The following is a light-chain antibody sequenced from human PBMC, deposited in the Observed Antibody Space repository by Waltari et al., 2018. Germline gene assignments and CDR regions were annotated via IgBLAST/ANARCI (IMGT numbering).Light chain of an antibody. CDR3: QTWGSGIVT. CDR1: TGHSDFP. Sequence: QPVLTQSPSASASLGASVKPTCTLSTGHSDFPIACPPQQPERGPRYLMKLNSDGSHTKGDEIPDRFSGSSSGAERYLIISSLQSEDEAAYYCQTWGSGIVTFGGGTQLTVL. J-gene: IGLJ2*01. V-gene: IGLV4-69*01. CDR2: LNSDGSH.